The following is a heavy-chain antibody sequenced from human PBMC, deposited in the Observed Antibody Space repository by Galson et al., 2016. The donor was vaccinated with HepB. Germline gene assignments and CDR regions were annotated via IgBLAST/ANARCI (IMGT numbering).Heavy chain of an antibody. D-gene: IGHD3-16*01. Sequence: SLRLSCAASGFTFSNYAMHWVRQAPGKGLEWVAVISDDGNNKYYTESVRGRFTISRENSKNTLHLYMNNLTAGDTAIYYCGKHGGFDYWGQGALVTVSS. CDR1: GFTFSNYA. V-gene: IGHV3-30-3*01. CDR2: ISDDGNNK. CDR3: GKHGGFDY. J-gene: IGHJ4*02.